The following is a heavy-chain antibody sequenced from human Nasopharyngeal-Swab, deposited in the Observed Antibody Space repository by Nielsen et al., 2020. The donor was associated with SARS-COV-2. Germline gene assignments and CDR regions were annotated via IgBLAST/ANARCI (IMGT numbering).Heavy chain of an antibody. J-gene: IGHJ4*02. CDR2: INSNSGET. V-gene: IGHV1-8*02. D-gene: IGHD1-26*01. CDR1: GYSFSGYY. CDR3: ATGNTWSYWIDY. Sequence: ASVKVSCKAYGYSFSGYYFHWVRQAPGQGLEWMGWINSNSGETVYAQKFQGRVTMTEDTSTDTAYMELSSLRSEDSAVYYCATGNTWSYWIDYWGQGTLVTVSS.